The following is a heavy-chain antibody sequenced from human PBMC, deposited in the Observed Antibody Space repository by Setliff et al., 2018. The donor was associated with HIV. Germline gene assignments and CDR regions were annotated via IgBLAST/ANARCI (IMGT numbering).Heavy chain of an antibody. V-gene: IGHV4-61*09. D-gene: IGHD3-22*01. CDR3: ARSSYDGSGYPPCLDY. J-gene: IGHJ4*02. Sequence: SETLSLTCTVSGGSITSGFYYWTWIRQPAGKGLEWIGHVFSSGSTNYNPSLKSRVTVSIDTSKNQFSLELSSATAADTAVYYCARSSYDGSGYPPCLDYWGQGTLVTRLL. CDR1: GGSITSGFYY. CDR2: VFSSGST.